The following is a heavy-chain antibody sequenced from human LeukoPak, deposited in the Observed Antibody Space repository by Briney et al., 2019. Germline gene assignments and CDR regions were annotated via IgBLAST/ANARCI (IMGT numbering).Heavy chain of an antibody. CDR3: TRTGNDSSGYYSDY. CDR2: ISRSSSYK. V-gene: IGHV3-21*01. CDR1: GFTFSSYS. J-gene: IGHJ4*02. Sequence: PGGSLRLSCAASGFTFSSYSMNWVRQAPGKGLEWVSSISRSSSYKYYVDSVKGRFTISRDNAKNSLFLQMNSLRAEDTAMYYCTRTGNDSSGYYSDYWGQGTLVTVSS. D-gene: IGHD3-22*01.